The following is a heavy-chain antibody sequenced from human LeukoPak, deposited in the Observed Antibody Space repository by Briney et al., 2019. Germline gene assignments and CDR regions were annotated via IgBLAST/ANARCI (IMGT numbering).Heavy chain of an antibody. CDR1: GYSISSGYY. D-gene: IGHD2-21*02. CDR2: IYTSGST. J-gene: IGHJ4*02. CDR3: SRERYVYCGGDCYYFDY. Sequence: SETLSLTCTVSGYSISSGYYWSWIRQPAGKGLEWIGRIYTSGSTNYNPSLKSRVTMSVDTSKNQFSLKLSSVTAADTAVYYCSRERYVYCGGDCYYFDYWGQGTLITVSS. V-gene: IGHV4-4*07.